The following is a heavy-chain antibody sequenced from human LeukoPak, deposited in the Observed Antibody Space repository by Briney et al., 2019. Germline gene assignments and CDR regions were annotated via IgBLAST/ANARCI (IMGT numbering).Heavy chain of an antibody. CDR1: GFTFSSSV. Sequence: QTGGSLRLSCAASGFTFSSSVMHWVRQAPGKGLEWVAVISYDGSNKYYADSVKGRFTISRDNSENTLYLQMNSLRAEDTAVYYCAKERYYYYYMDVWGKGTTVTVSS. CDR2: ISYDGSNK. CDR3: AKERYYYYYMDV. J-gene: IGHJ6*03. V-gene: IGHV3-30*18.